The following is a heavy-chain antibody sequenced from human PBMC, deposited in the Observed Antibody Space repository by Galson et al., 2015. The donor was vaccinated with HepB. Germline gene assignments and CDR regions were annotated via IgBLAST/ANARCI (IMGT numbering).Heavy chain of an antibody. Sequence: SLRLSCAASGFTFSSYAMSWVRQAPGKGLEWVSGITGSGGSTYYADSVKGRLTISRDNSKNTLYLQMNSLRAEDTAIYYCAKVPNFYCSGGNCYFGYWGQGTLVTVSS. CDR2: ITGSGGST. J-gene: IGHJ4*02. CDR1: GFTFSSYA. CDR3: AKVPNFYCSGGNCYFGY. D-gene: IGHD2-15*01. V-gene: IGHV3-23*01.